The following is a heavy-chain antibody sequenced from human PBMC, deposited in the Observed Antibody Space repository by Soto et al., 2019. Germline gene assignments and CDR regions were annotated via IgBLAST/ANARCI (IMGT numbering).Heavy chain of an antibody. Sequence: ASVKVSCKASGYSFTDYHIHWVRQAPGQGLEWLGRINHKSGGTRTAKKFQGWVTMTTETSISTASMELTRLTSDDPAIYYCARGDSTDCSTGVCSFFYNHDMDVWGQGTTVTVSS. CDR1: GYSFTDYH. CDR2: INHKSGGT. CDR3: ARGDSTDCSTGVCSFFYNHDMDV. J-gene: IGHJ6*02. D-gene: IGHD2-8*01. V-gene: IGHV1-2*04.